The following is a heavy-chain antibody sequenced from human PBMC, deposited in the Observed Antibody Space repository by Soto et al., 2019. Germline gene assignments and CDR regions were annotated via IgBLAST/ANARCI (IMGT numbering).Heavy chain of an antibody. CDR2: ISYDGSNK. D-gene: IGHD3-22*01. CDR1: GFTFSSYG. J-gene: IGHJ4*02. Sequence: QVQLVESGGGVVQPGRSLRLSCAASGFTFSSYGMHWVRQAPGKGLEWVAVISYDGSNKYYADSVKGRFTISRDNSKNTLQLQMNSLRAEDTAVYYCAKDRMTMMVVAPVDYWGQGTLVTISS. CDR3: AKDRMTMMVVAPVDY. V-gene: IGHV3-30*18.